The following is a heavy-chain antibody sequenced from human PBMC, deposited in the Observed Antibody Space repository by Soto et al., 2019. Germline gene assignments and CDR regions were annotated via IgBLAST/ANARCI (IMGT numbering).Heavy chain of an antibody. V-gene: IGHV5-51*01. CDR2: IYPGDSHA. D-gene: IGHD1-26*01. J-gene: IGHJ3*01. Sequence: GESLKISCKGSGYSFTNYWIGWVRQMPGKGLEWMRIIYPGDSHAIYSPSFQGQVTMSADKSISTAYLQWSSLKASDTAMYYCARPYSGGPNDPFDVWGQGTMVTVSS. CDR1: GYSFTNYW. CDR3: ARPYSGGPNDPFDV.